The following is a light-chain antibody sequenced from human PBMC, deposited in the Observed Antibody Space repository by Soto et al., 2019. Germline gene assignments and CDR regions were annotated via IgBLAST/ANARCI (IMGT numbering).Light chain of an antibody. CDR1: QSLVFSDGNTY. CDR2: KVS. CDR3: MQSIQLPWT. Sequence: DVVLTQSPLSLPVTLGQPASISCRSSQSLVFSDGNTYLNWFHQRPGQSPRRLIYKVSNRDSGVPDRFSGSGSGTDFTLKISRVESEDVGVYYCMQSIQLPWTFGQGTKVDIK. V-gene: IGKV2-30*01. J-gene: IGKJ1*01.